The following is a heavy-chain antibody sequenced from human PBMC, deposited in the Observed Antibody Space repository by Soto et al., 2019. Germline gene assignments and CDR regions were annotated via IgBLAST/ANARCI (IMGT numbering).Heavy chain of an antibody. V-gene: IGHV3-15*07. CDR3: TTDLRDFWSGYYFDY. Sequence: GGSLRLSCAASGFTFSNAWMNWVRQAPGKGLEWVGRIKSKTDGGTTDYAAPVKGRFTISRDDSKNTLYLQMNSLKTEDTSVYYCTTDLRDFWSGYYFDYWGQGTLVTVSS. J-gene: IGHJ4*02. D-gene: IGHD3-3*01. CDR1: GFTFSNAW. CDR2: IKSKTDGGTT.